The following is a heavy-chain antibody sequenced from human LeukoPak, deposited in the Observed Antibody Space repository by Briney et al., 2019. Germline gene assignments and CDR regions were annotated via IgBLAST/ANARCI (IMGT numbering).Heavy chain of an antibody. J-gene: IGHJ5*02. CDR2: IWYDGSNK. CDR1: GFTFSSYG. V-gene: IGHV3-33*01. Sequence: GGSLRLSCAASGFTFSSYGMHWVRQAPGKGLEWVAVIWYDGSNKYYADSVKGRFTISRDNAKNSLYLQMNSLRAEDTAVYYCAREESSSWYGGDWFDPWGQGTLVTISS. CDR3: AREESSSWYGGDWFDP. D-gene: IGHD6-13*01.